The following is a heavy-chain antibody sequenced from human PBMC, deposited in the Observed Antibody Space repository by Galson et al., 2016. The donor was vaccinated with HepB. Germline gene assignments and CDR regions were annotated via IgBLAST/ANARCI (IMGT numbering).Heavy chain of an antibody. CDR2: ISITSTTK. J-gene: IGHJ3*02. CDR3: ARDDRWYYHDSSGYYYGAFDM. Sequence: SLRLSCAVSAGTFKNYAMNWVRQAPGKGLEWISYISITSTTKYYADSVKGRFTISRDNAKNSLYLQMNSLRDEDTAVYYCARDDRWYYHDSSGYYYGAFDMWGQGKMVSVSS. CDR1: AGTFKNYA. V-gene: IGHV3-48*02. D-gene: IGHD3-22*01.